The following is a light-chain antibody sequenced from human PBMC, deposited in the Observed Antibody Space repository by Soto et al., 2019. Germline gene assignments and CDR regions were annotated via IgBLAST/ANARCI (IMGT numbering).Light chain of an antibody. J-gene: IGKJ2*01. CDR2: DAS. Sequence: EIGLTQSPATLSLSPGERATLSCRASQNVSSYLAWYQQKPGQAPRLLIYDASNRATGIPARFSGSGSGTDFTLTIGSLEPEDFAVYYCQQRSNWPPLFTFGQGTKMESK. V-gene: IGKV3-11*01. CDR1: QNVSSY. CDR3: QQRSNWPPLFT.